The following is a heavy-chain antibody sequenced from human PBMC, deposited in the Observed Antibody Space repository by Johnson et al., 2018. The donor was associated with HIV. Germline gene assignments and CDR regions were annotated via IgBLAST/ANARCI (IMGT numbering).Heavy chain of an antibody. D-gene: IGHD1-26*01. CDR2: NSWNSGSI. Sequence: QLVESGGGLVQPGRSLRLSCAASGFTFDDYAMHWVRQAPGKGLEWVSGNSWNSGSIGYADSVKGRFTISRDNAKNSLYLQMNSLRAEDTAVYYCAKSTWELRHLDGFDIWGQGTMVAVSS. V-gene: IGHV3-9*01. CDR1: GFTFDDYA. J-gene: IGHJ3*02. CDR3: AKSTWELRHLDGFDI.